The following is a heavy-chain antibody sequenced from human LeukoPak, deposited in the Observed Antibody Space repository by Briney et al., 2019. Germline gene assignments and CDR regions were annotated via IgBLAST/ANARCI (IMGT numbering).Heavy chain of an antibody. V-gene: IGHV3-43D*03. CDR3: ATSPLGQWRPEGSAPVAGTNYDFDY. J-gene: IGHJ4*02. Sequence: GGSLRLSCAASGFTFDDYAMHWVRQAPGKGLEWVSLISWDGGSTYYADSVKGRFTISRDNSKNSLYLQMNSLRAEDTALYYCATSPLGQWRPEGSAPVAGTNYDFDYWGQGTLVTVSS. D-gene: IGHD6-19*01. CDR1: GFTFDDYA. CDR2: ISWDGGST.